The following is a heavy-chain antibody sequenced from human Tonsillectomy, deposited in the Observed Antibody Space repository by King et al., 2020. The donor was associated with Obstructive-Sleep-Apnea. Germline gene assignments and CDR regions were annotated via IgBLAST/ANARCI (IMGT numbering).Heavy chain of an antibody. CDR2: IKSKTDGGTT. CDR3: TTDGAGGATSKDY. CDR1: GFTFSNAW. Sequence: VQLVESGGGLVKPGGSLRLSCAASGFTFSNAWMSWVRQAPGKGLEWVGRIKSKTDGGTTDYTAPVKGRFTISRDDSKNTLYLQMNSLKTEDTAVYYCTTDGAGGATSKDYWGQGTLVTVSS. J-gene: IGHJ4*02. V-gene: IGHV3-15*01. D-gene: IGHD1-26*01.